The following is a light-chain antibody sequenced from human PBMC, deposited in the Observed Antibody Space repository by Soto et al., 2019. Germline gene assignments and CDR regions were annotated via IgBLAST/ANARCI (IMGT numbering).Light chain of an antibody. J-gene: IGLJ3*02. V-gene: IGLV2-14*01. CDR3: SSYPSSSTWV. Sequence: QSALTQPASVSGSPGQPITIPCTGTSSDVGGYNYVSWYQQHPGKAPKLMIYEVSNRPSGVSNRFSGSKSGNTASLTISGLQAEDEADYYCSSYPSSSTWVFGGGTQLTVL. CDR1: SSDVGGYNY. CDR2: EVS.